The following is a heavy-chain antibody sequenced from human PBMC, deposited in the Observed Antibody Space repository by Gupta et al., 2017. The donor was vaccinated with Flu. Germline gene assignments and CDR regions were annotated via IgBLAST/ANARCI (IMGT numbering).Heavy chain of an antibody. CDR3: AREVPAAIRYNWFDP. V-gene: IGHV4-31*02. CDR1: GGSISRGAYY. Sequence: QVQLQESGPGLVTPSPTLSPTCPVSGGSISRGAYYWSWIRQHPGKGLEWIGYIYYRGSNYYNPSLKSRVTISVDTSKNQFSLKLSSGTAADTAVYYCAREVPAAIRYNWFDPWGQGTLVTVSS. CDR2: IYYRGSN. D-gene: IGHD2-2*01. J-gene: IGHJ5*02.